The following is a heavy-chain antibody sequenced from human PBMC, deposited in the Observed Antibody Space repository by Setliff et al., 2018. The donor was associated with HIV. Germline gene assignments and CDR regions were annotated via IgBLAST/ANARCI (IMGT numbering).Heavy chain of an antibody. V-gene: IGHV5-51*01. Sequence: GESLKISCKGFGYKFTDYWVGWVRQMPGEGLEWMGVIYGDGSDPRYSPSFQGQVTISVDKSINTAYLRWTSLKASDTVLYYCARPQYHQSSDAFDIWGQGTMVTVSS. CDR3: ARPQYHQSSDAFDI. CDR2: IYGDGSDP. CDR1: GYKFTDYW. J-gene: IGHJ3*02.